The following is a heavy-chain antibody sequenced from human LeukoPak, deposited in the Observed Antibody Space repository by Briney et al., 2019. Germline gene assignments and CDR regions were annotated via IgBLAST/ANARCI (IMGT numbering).Heavy chain of an antibody. Sequence: SVKVSCKASGGTFSSYTISWVRQAPGQGLEWMGRIIPILGIANYAQKFQGRVTITADKSTSTAYMELSSLRSEDPAVYYCARAVAAAGTMGYWGQGTLVTVSS. J-gene: IGHJ4*02. V-gene: IGHV1-69*02. CDR2: IIPILGIA. D-gene: IGHD6-13*01. CDR1: GGTFSSYT. CDR3: ARAVAAAGTMGY.